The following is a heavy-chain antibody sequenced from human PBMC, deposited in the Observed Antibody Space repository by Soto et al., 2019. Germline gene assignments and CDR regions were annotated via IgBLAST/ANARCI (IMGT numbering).Heavy chain of an antibody. CDR2: ISYDGINK. Sequence: GGSLRLSCAASGFTFSSYGMHWVRQAPGKGLEWVAVISYDGINKYYADSVKGRFTISRDNSKNTLYLQMNSLRAEDTAAYYCAQDSQPYYDSSGYLTPYFDYWGQGTLVTVSS. D-gene: IGHD3-22*01. J-gene: IGHJ4*02. CDR1: GFTFSSYG. CDR3: AQDSQPYYDSSGYLTPYFDY. V-gene: IGHV3-30*18.